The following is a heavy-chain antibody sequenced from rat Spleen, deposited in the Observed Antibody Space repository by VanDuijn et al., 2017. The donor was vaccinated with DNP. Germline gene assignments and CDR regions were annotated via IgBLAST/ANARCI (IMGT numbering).Heavy chain of an antibody. CDR1: GFSLASYT. V-gene: IGHV2-6*01. Sequence: QVQLKESGPGLVQPSQTLSLTCTVSGFSLASYTVSWVRQPPGKGLEWIAAIPNSGITYYNSAHKARLSISRDTSKSQVFLKVNSLQTEDTAMYFCARWEGINAYWGQGTLVTVSS. CDR2: IPNSGIT. CDR3: ARWEGINAY. D-gene: IGHD1-11*01. J-gene: IGHJ3*01.